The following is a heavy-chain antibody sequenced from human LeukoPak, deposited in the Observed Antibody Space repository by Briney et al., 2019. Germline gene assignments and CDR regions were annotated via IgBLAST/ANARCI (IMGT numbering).Heavy chain of an antibody. J-gene: IGHJ6*02. CDR2: IYTGGNT. V-gene: IGHV3-53*01. D-gene: IGHD1-14*01. CDR3: AKVSGGGLYYDGMDV. CDR1: GFTVDSNY. Sequence: GGSLRLSCAASGFTVDSNYLSWVRQAPGKGLEWVSTIYTGGNTYYAASVKGRFTISRDSSKNTLYLQMNSLRAEDTAVYYCAKVSGGGLYYDGMDVWGQGTTVTVSS.